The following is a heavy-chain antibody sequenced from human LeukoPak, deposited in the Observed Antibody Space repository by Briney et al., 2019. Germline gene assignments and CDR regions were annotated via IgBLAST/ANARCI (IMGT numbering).Heavy chain of an antibody. Sequence: PGGSLRLSCAASGFTFSSYSMNWVRQAPGKGLEWISHISSSSSTIYYADSMKGRFTISRDNAKNSLYLQMNSLRAEDTAVYYCARAEGRITMVRGAAFDFWGQGTRVTVSS. V-gene: IGHV3-48*04. J-gene: IGHJ4*02. CDR2: ISSSSSTI. CDR1: GFTFSSYS. CDR3: ARAEGRITMVRGAAFDF. D-gene: IGHD3-10*01.